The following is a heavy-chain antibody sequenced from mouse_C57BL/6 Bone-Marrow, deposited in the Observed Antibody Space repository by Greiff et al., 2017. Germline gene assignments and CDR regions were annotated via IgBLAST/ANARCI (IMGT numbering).Heavy chain of an antibody. D-gene: IGHD2-4*01. CDR2: IRLKSDNYAT. Sequence: EVLLVESGGGLVQPGGSMKLSCVASGFTFSNYWMNWVRQSPEKGLEWVAQIRLKSDNYATHYAESVKGRFTISRVDSKSSVYLQVNNIRTEDTGIYYCTDGGLRFMDYWGQGTTLTVSS. CDR3: TDGGLRFMDY. V-gene: IGHV6-3*01. J-gene: IGHJ2*01. CDR1: GFTFSNYW.